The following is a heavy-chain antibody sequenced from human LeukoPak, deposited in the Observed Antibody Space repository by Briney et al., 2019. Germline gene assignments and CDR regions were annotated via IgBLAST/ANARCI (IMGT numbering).Heavy chain of an antibody. J-gene: IGHJ4*02. V-gene: IGHV3-7*01. CDR3: ARDGSGHYYDSSVYSYTRKGVGSFDS. CDR2: IKQDGSEK. D-gene: IGHD3-22*01. Sequence: PGGSLRLSCAASGFTFSNCWMNWVRQAPGKGLEWVANIKQDGSEKYYVDSVKGRFTISRDNAKNSLYLQMNNLRAEDTAVYYCARDGSGHYYDSSVYSYTRKGVGSFDSGGREPLVTVS. CDR1: GFTFSNCW.